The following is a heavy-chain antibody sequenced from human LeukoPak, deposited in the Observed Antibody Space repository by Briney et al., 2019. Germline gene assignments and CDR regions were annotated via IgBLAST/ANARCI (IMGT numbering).Heavy chain of an antibody. D-gene: IGHD4-17*01. J-gene: IGHJ6*03. CDR3: ARGTYGDYRNYYYMHV. CDR1: GYTFTSYG. CDR2: ISAYNGNT. V-gene: IGHV1-18*01. Sequence: GASVKLSCKASGYTFTSYGISWVRQAPGPGLGWMGWISAYNGNTNYAQKLQGRVTMTTDTSTSTAYKELRSLRSDDTAVYYCARGTYGDYRNYYYMHVGGKGTTVTVSS.